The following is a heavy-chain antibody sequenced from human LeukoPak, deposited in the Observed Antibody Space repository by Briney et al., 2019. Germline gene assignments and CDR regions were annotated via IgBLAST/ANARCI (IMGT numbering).Heavy chain of an antibody. Sequence: SQTLSLTCTVSGGSISSGSYYWSWIRQPAGKGLEWIGRIYTSGGTNYNPSLKSRVTISVDTSKNQFSLKLSSVTAADTAVYYCARDGYSGYEFDYWGQGTLVTVSS. D-gene: IGHD5-12*01. J-gene: IGHJ4*02. CDR3: ARDGYSGYEFDY. CDR2: IYTSGGT. V-gene: IGHV4-61*02. CDR1: GGSISSGSYY.